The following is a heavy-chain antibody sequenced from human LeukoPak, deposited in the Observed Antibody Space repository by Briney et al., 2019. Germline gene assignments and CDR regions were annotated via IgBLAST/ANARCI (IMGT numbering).Heavy chain of an antibody. Sequence: SETLSLTFSVSGGSISSYYWSWIRQPPGKGLEWIGYIYYSGSTNYNPSLKSRVTISRDTSKNQFSLKLSSVTAADTAVYYCARDGISMIAWGQGTLVTVSS. CDR3: ARDGISMIA. CDR2: IYYSGST. CDR1: GGSISSYY. V-gene: IGHV4-59*12. J-gene: IGHJ5*02. D-gene: IGHD3-22*01.